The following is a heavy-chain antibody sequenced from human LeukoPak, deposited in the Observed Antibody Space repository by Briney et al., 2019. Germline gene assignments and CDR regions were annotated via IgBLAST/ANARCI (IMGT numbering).Heavy chain of an antibody. Sequence: GGSLRLSCAASGFTFSTYRMSWVRQAPGKGLEWVANIKQDGSEKHYMDSVKGRFTISRDNAKNSLYLQMSSLRAEDTAVYYCTRVEETATTAAIIRKYSYYYYYMDVWGKGNTVTVSS. D-gene: IGHD4-11*01. J-gene: IGHJ6*03. CDR3: TRVEETATTAAIIRKYSYYYYYMDV. CDR1: GFTFSTYR. V-gene: IGHV3-7*01. CDR2: IKQDGSEK.